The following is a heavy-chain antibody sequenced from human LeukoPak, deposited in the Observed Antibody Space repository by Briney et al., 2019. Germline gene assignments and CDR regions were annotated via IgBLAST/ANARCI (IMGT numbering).Heavy chain of an antibody. CDR1: GGSISSSNW. Sequence: ETSGTLSLTCAVSGGSISSSNWWSWVRQPPGKGLEWLGEIYHSGSTNYNPSLKSRVTISVDKSKNQFSLKLSSVTAADTAVYCCARAFPDLGVAAAGLRGFDPWGQGTLVTVSS. CDR3: ARAFPDLGVAAAGLRGFDP. D-gene: IGHD6-13*01. J-gene: IGHJ5*02. CDR2: IYHSGST. V-gene: IGHV4-4*01.